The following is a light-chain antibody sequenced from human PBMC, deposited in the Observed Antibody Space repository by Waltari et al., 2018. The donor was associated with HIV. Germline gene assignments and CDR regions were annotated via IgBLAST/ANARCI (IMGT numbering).Light chain of an antibody. Sequence: QSVLTHPPSASGTPGQRVTIPCSGRSANLGSKTGYWYQQLPGAAPNSLIHSNNPRPSGDPDRVSGSKSGTSPSLAISGLQSEAEADYYCAAWDDSLNDRVFGGGTKLTVL. J-gene: IGLJ3*02. CDR3: AAWDDSLNDRV. CDR1: SANLGSKT. V-gene: IGLV1-44*01. CDR2: SNN.